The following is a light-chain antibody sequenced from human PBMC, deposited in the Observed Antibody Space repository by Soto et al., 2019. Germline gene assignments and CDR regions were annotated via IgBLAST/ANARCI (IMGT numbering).Light chain of an antibody. Sequence: EIVLTQSPGTLSLSPGERATLSCRTSQSLSSSYLAWYQQKPGQAPRLLIYSASSRATGIPDRFSGSGSGTDFTLTINRLEPEDFAVYYCQQYDNSVYTFGQGTSLEIK. CDR1: QSLSSSY. J-gene: IGKJ2*01. V-gene: IGKV3-20*01. CDR2: SAS. CDR3: QQYDNSVYT.